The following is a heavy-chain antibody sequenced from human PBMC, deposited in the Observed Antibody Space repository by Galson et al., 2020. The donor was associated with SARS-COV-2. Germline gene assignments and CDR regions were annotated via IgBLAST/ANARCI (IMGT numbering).Heavy chain of an antibody. Sequence: GESLKISCAASGFTFSSYAMHWVRQAPGKGLEWVAVISYDGSNKYYADSVKGRFTISRDNSKNTLYLQMNSLRAEDTAVYYCAREVVVAVLTPLSWGQGTLVTVSS. V-gene: IGHV3-30*01. D-gene: IGHD2-15*01. CDR1: GFTFSSYA. CDR3: AREVVVAVLTPLS. CDR2: ISYDGSNK. J-gene: IGHJ4*02.